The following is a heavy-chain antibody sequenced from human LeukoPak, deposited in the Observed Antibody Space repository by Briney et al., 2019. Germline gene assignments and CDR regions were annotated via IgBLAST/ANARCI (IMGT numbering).Heavy chain of an antibody. J-gene: IGHJ4*02. D-gene: IGHD6-19*01. V-gene: IGHV1-2*02. Sequence: ASVKVSCKASGYTFTGYYMHWVRQAPGPGLEWMGWINPNSGGTNYAQKFQGRVTMTRDTSISTAYMELSRLRSDDTAVYYCARSMPIAVAGVGNYWGQGTLVTVSS. CDR3: ARSMPIAVAGVGNY. CDR2: INPNSGGT. CDR1: GYTFTGYY.